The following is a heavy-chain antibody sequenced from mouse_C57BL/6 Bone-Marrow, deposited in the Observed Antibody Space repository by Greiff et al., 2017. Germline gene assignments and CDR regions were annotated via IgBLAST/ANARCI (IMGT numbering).Heavy chain of an antibody. Sequence: QVQLQQSGAELARPGASVKLSCKASGYTFTSYGISWVKQRTGQGLEWIGEIYPRSGNTYYNEKFKGKATLTADKSSSKAYMELRSLTSEDSAVYFCASHGRCAYWGQGTLVTVSA. CDR1: GYTFTSYG. D-gene: IGHD1-1*01. J-gene: IGHJ3*01. CDR3: ASHGRCAY. V-gene: IGHV1-81*01. CDR2: IYPRSGNT.